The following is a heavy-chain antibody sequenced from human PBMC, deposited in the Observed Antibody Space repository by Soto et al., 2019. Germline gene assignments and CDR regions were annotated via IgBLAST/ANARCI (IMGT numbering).Heavy chain of an antibody. CDR2: ISYDGSNK. CDR1: GFTFSSYA. D-gene: IGHD3-3*01. J-gene: IGHJ4*02. CDR3: AKVGRFLEWL. V-gene: IGHV3-30*18. Sequence: GGSLRLSCAASGFTFSSYAMSWVRQAPGKGLEWVAVISYDGSNKYYADSVKGRFTISRDNSKNTLYLQMNSLRAEDTAVYYCAKVGRFLEWLWGQGTLVTVSS.